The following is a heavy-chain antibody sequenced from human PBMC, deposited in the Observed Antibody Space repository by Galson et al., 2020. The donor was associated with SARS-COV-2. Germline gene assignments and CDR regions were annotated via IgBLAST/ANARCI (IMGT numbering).Heavy chain of an antibody. CDR1: GFTFSDYA. CDR2: IGRGT. D-gene: IGHD7-27*01. V-gene: IGHV3-21*01. J-gene: IGHJ3*02. Sequence: GESLKISCVASGFTFSDYAMSWVRLLPGKGLQWVSYIGRGTYYSDSVKGRFTTSRDNAKNSLFLQMSSLRVEDSAMYYCTRELTRELTADFTGWGRPFHIWGQGTMVTVSS. CDR3: TRELTRELTADFTGWGRPFHI.